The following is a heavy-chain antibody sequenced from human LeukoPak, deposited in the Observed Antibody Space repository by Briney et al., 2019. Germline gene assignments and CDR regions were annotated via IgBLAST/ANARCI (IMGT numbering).Heavy chain of an antibody. Sequence: PSETLSLTCAVYGGSFSGYYWSWIRQPPGKGLEWIGEINHSGSTNYNPSLKSRVTISVDTPKNQFSLKLSSVTAADTAVYYCARGLGSVVVPAAGSAFDIWGQGTMVTVSS. CDR2: INHSGST. J-gene: IGHJ3*02. D-gene: IGHD2-2*01. V-gene: IGHV4-34*01. CDR1: GGSFSGYY. CDR3: ARGLGSVVVPAAGSAFDI.